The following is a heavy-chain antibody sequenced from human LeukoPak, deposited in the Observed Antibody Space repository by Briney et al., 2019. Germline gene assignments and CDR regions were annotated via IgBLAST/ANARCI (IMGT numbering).Heavy chain of an antibody. V-gene: IGHV1-46*01. CDR3: ARDDSGSYWDYFDY. Sequence: ASVKVSCKASGYTFTSYGISWVRQAPGQGLEWMGIINPSGGSTSYAQKFQGRVTMTRDMSTSTVYMELSSLRSEDTAVYYCARDDSGSYWDYFDYWGQGTLVTVSS. J-gene: IGHJ4*02. CDR1: GYTFTSYG. D-gene: IGHD1-26*01. CDR2: INPSGGST.